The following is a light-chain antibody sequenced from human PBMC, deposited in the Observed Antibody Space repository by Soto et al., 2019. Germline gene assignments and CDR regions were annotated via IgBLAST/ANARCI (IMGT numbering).Light chain of an antibody. CDR2: DVN. Sequence: QSALTQPPSASGSPGQSVTISCTGTSSDVGGYGYVSWYQQHPGKAPKLMIYDVNKRPSGVPDRFSGSKSGTTASLTVSGLQAEDEAGYYCSSYAGVKNVLFGGGTKLTVL. CDR1: SSDVGGYGY. CDR3: SSYAGVKNVL. V-gene: IGLV2-8*01. J-gene: IGLJ2*01.